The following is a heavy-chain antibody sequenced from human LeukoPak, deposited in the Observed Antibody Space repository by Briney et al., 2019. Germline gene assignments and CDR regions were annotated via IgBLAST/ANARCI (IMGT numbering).Heavy chain of an antibody. CDR3: ARVFSYPLRAPFDP. Sequence: SETLSLTCTVSGGSISSYYWSWIRQPPGKGLEWIGYIYYSGSTNYNPSLKSRVTISVDTSKNQFSLKLSSVTAADTAVYYCARVFSYPLRAPFDPRGQGTLVTVSS. J-gene: IGHJ5*02. CDR2: IYYSGST. CDR1: GGSISSYY. D-gene: IGHD3-3*01. V-gene: IGHV4-59*01.